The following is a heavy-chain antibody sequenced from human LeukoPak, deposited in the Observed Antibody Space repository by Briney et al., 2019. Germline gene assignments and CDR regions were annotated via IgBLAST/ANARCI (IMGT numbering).Heavy chain of an antibody. Sequence: PGGSLRLSCAASGFTVSSNYMSWVRQAPGKGLEWVSVIYSGGSTYYADSVKGRFTISRDNSKNTLYIQMNSLRAEDTAVYYCARLKYYDFWSGYYPRYFDYWGQGTLVTVSS. J-gene: IGHJ4*02. V-gene: IGHV3-66*02. CDR1: GFTVSSNY. D-gene: IGHD3-3*01. CDR3: ARLKYYDFWSGYYPRYFDY. CDR2: IYSGGST.